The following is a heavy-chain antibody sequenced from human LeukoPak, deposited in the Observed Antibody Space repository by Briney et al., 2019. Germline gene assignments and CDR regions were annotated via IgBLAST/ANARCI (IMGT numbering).Heavy chain of an antibody. Sequence: GGSLRLSCVVSGFTFSSHWMSWVRQAPGKGLEWVANIKEDGSEEYYVDSVKGRFTISRDNAKESLYLQMDSLRAEDTAVYYCATHGYSELRYFDWSTNEWGQGTLVTVSS. CDR3: ATHGYSELRYFDWSTNE. CDR2: IKEDGSEE. V-gene: IGHV3-7*01. D-gene: IGHD3-9*01. CDR1: GFTFSSHW. J-gene: IGHJ1*01.